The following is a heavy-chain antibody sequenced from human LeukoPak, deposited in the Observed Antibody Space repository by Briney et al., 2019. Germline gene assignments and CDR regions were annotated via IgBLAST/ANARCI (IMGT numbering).Heavy chain of an antibody. CDR1: GFTFSDHV. Sequence: GGSLRLSCAASGFTFSDHVMTWVRQAPGKGLDWVSAIDDTGSHTDYADSVKGRFTISRDNSKNTLYLQMNSLRAEDTAIYYCAKSGLSISAARQLDYWGQGTLVTVSS. D-gene: IGHD6-13*01. J-gene: IGHJ4*02. CDR2: IDDTGSHT. V-gene: IGHV3-23*01. CDR3: AKSGLSISAARQLDY.